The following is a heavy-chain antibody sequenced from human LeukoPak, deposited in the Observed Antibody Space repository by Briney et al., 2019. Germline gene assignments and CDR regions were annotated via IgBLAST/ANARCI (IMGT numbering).Heavy chain of an antibody. CDR1: GYTFTSYY. D-gene: IGHD3-10*01. J-gene: IGHJ5*02. V-gene: IGHV1-46*01. CDR2: INPTGGST. Sequence: ASVKVSCKASGYTFTSYYMHRVRQAPGQGLEWMGVINPTGGSTSYAQKFQGRVTMTRDTPTNTVYMELSSLRSEDTAVYYCAKDLVRGEDWFDPWDQGTLVTVSS. CDR3: AKDLVRGEDWFDP.